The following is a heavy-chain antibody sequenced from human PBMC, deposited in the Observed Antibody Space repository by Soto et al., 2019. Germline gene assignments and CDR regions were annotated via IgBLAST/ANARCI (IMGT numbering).Heavy chain of an antibody. CDR2: ISGYNGDT. J-gene: IGHJ4*02. CDR1: GYTITRYG. D-gene: IGHD1-1*01. V-gene: IGHV1-18*01. CDR3: VRGDNWNDAASDY. Sequence: ASVKVSCKASGYTITRYGISWVRQAPGQGLEWMGWISGYNGDTNYAQKFQGRVSMTIDTSTTTAYMELRSLRAEDTAVYYCVRGDNWNDAASDYWGQGTLVTVSS.